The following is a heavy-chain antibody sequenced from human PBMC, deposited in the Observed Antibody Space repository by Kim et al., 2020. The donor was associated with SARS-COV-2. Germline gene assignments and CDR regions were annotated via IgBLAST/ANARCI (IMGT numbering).Heavy chain of an antibody. CDR2: IYPGDSDT. V-gene: IGHV5-51*01. CDR3: ARQNIVVVPAAMGYYYYGMDV. J-gene: IGHJ6*02. D-gene: IGHD2-2*01. Sequence: GESLKISCKGSGYSFTSYWIGWVRQMPGKGLEWMGIIYPGDSDTRYSPSFQGQVTISADKSISTAYLQWSSLKASDTAMYYCARQNIVVVPAAMGYYYYGMDVWGQGTTVTVSS. CDR1: GYSFTSYW.